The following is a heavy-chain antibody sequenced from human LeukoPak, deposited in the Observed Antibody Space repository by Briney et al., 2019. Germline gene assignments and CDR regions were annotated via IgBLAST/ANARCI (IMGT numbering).Heavy chain of an antibody. CDR2: INSDGSST. CDR3: ARTKGGSDYFYPFDY. J-gene: IGHJ4*02. CDR1: GFTFSSYW. V-gene: IGHV3-74*01. D-gene: IGHD3-22*01. Sequence: GGSLRLSCAASGFTFSSYWMQWVRQAPGKGLVWVSRINSDGSSTSYADSVKGRFTISRDNAKNTLYLQMNSLRAKDTAVYYCARTKGGSDYFYPFDYWGQGTLVTVS.